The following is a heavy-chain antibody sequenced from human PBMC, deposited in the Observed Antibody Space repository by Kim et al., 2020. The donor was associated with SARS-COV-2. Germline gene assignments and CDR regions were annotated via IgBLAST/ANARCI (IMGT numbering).Heavy chain of an antibody. J-gene: IGHJ3*02. CDR3: ARGTVTTDAFDI. V-gene: IGHV1-46*01. CDR2: INPSGGST. CDR1: GYTFTSYY. D-gene: IGHD4-17*01. Sequence: ASVKVSCKASGYTFTSYYMHWVRQAPGQGLEWMGIINPSGGSTSYAQKFQGRVTMTRDMSTSTVYMELSSLRSDDTAVYYCARGTVTTDAFDIWGQGTMVTVSS.